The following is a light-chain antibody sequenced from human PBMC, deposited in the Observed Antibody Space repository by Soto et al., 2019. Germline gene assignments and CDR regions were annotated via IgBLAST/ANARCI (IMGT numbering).Light chain of an antibody. CDR2: DDD. CDR3: GSWDSSLSAYV. CDR1: SSNIGGNS. Sequence: QSVMTQPPSVSAAPGQTVTISCSGSSSNIGGNSVSWYQQLPGTAPKLLIYDDDKRPSWILDRFSGSKSGTSATLGITGFQTGDEADYYCGSWDSSLSAYVFGTGTKLTVL. V-gene: IGLV1-51*01. J-gene: IGLJ1*01.